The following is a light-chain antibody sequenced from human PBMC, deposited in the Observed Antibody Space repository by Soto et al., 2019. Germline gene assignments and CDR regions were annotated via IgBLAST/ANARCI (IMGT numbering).Light chain of an antibody. CDR2: DVS. Sequence: QSVLTQPASVSGSPGQSITISCTGTSSDVGGYNYVSWYQQHPGKAPKLMIYDVSNRPSGVSNRFSGSKSGNTASLTISGLQAEDEADYYGSSYTSSSANYVFGAETKVTVL. V-gene: IGLV2-14*01. CDR3: SSYTSSSANYV. CDR1: SSDVGGYNY. J-gene: IGLJ1*01.